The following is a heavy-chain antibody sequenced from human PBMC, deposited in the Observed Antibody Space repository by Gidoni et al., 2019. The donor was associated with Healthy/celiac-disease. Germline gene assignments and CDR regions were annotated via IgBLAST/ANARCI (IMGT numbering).Heavy chain of an antibody. CDR3: ARDSGRVYDSSGYYSFRGAFDI. J-gene: IGHJ3*02. D-gene: IGHD3-22*01. V-gene: IGHV3-30-3*01. Sequence: QVQLVESGGGVVQPGRSLRLSCAASGFTFSSYAMTWVRQAPGKGLEWVAVISYDGSNKYYADSVKGRFTISRDNSKNTLYLQMNSLRAEDTAVYYCARDSGRVYDSSGYYSFRGAFDIWGQGTMVTVSS. CDR1: GFTFSSYA. CDR2: ISYDGSNK.